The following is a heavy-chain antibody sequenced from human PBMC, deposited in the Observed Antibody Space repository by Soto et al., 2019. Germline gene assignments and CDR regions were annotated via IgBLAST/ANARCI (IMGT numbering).Heavy chain of an antibody. CDR1: EFTFSSYA. V-gene: IGHV3-30-3*01. J-gene: IGHJ4*02. CDR2: ISYDASNK. D-gene: IGHD6-13*01. Sequence: QVQLVESGGGVVQPGRSLRLSCAASEFTFSSYAIHWVRQAPGKGLEWVAVISYDASNKYHADSVKGRFTISRDNSKNTLYLQMNSLRAEDTAVYYCTRGYSSSSAAFDYWGLGTLVTVSS. CDR3: TRGYSSSSAAFDY.